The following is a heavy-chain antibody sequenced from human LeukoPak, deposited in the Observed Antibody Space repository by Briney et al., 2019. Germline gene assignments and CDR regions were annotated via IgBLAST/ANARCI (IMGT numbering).Heavy chain of an antibody. CDR3: ARGGPQWLVLRKRFYFDY. V-gene: IGHV1-46*01. Sequence: ASVTVSCKPSGYTFTSYYIHWVRQAPGQGLEWMGIISPSGGSTSYPQKFQGRVTMTRDTSTSTVYMELSSLRSEDTALYYCARGGPQWLVLRKRFYFDYWGQGTLFTVSS. D-gene: IGHD6-19*01. J-gene: IGHJ4*02. CDR1: GYTFTSYY. CDR2: ISPSGGST.